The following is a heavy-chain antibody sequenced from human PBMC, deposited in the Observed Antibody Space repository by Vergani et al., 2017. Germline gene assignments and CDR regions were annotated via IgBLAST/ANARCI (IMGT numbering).Heavy chain of an antibody. D-gene: IGHD1-1*01. Sequence: QVQLVESKGGVVQPGRSLTLSCVASGFTFSSHGMHWVRQAPGKGLEWVAVIWYDGSNKYGDSVKGRFTISRDNSKNTLYLQMNSLRVEDTAVYYCARWGNEKRLDSWGQGTLVTVSS. CDR2: IWYDGSNK. CDR1: GFTFSSHG. CDR3: ARWGNEKRLDS. V-gene: IGHV3-33*01. J-gene: IGHJ5*01.